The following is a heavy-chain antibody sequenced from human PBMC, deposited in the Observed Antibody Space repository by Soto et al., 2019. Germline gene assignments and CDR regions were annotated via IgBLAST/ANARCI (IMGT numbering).Heavy chain of an antibody. D-gene: IGHD2-2*01. Sequence: ASVKVSCKASGFTFTDYGFTWVRQAPGEGLEWMGWISAYSGNTNYAQKVQGRVTMSTDTSTSIAYLELRSLRSDDTAVYYCARGAQFKSTAYFDYWGQGTLVTVSS. V-gene: IGHV1-18*01. CDR3: ARGAQFKSTAYFDY. CDR2: ISAYSGNT. J-gene: IGHJ4*02. CDR1: GFTFTDYG.